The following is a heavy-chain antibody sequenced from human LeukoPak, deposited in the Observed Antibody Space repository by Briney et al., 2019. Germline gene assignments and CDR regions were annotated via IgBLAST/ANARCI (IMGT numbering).Heavy chain of an antibody. CDR1: GFTFSSHG. Sequence: GGSLRLSCAASGFTFSSHGMNWVRQAPGKGLEWVSGIGGSGGFITYYADSAKGRFTVSRDNSKNTLNLQMNSLRAEDTAVYYCARHFWTLRYFDYWGQGALVTVSS. CDR3: ARHFWTLRYFDY. J-gene: IGHJ4*02. V-gene: IGHV3-23*01. CDR2: IGGSGGFIT. D-gene: IGHD3/OR15-3a*01.